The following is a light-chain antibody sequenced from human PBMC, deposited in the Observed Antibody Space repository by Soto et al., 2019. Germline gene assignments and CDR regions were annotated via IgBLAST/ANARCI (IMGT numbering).Light chain of an antibody. CDR2: AAS. CDR3: LQDYNYPRT. CDR1: QGIRND. Sequence: AIQMTQSPSSLSASVGDRVTITCRASQGIRNDLGWYQQKPGKAPKLLIYAASSLQSVVPSRFSGSGSGTDFTLTISSLQPEDCATYYCLQDYNYPRTFGQGTKVEIK. J-gene: IGKJ1*01. V-gene: IGKV1-6*01.